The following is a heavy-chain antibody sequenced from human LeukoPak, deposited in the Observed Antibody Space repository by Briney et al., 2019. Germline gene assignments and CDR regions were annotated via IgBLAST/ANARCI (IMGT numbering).Heavy chain of an antibody. CDR2: ITGPGSGT. D-gene: IGHD5-12*01. J-gene: IGHJ4*02. V-gene: IGHV3-23*01. CDR1: GFTFSTYA. Sequence: GGSLRLSCAGSGFTFSTYAMTWVRQAPGKGLEWVSSITGPGSGTYYADSVKGRFTISRDNSKNTLYVQMNSLRAEDAAVYYCAKDLLAATIDYYFDYWGQGTLVTVSS. CDR3: AKDLLAATIDYYFDY.